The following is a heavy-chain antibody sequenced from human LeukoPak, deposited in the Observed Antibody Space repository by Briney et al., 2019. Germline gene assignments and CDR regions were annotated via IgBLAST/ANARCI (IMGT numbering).Heavy chain of an antibody. CDR3: ARGTRYYDYIWGSYRAPDAFDT. V-gene: IGHV1-8*01. J-gene: IGHJ3*02. Sequence: ASVKVSCKASGYTFTSYDINWVRQATGQGLEWMGWMNPNSGNTGYAQKFQGRVTMTRNTSISTAYMELSSLRSEDTAVYYCARGTRYYDYIWGSYRAPDAFDTWGQGTMVTVSS. D-gene: IGHD3-16*02. CDR1: GYTFTSYD. CDR2: MNPNSGNT.